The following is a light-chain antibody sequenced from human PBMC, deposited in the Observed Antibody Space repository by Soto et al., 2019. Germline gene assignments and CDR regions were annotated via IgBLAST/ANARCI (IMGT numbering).Light chain of an antibody. CDR2: KAS. V-gene: IGKV1-5*03. Sequence: DIEMTQSPSTLSASVGDRVTITCRASQRISSGLAWYQQKPGKAPKLLIYKASSLESGVPSRFSGSGSGTEFTLTISSLQPDDFATYYCQQDYTFLYTFGQGTRLEIK. CDR3: QQDYTFLYT. CDR1: QRISSG. J-gene: IGKJ2*01.